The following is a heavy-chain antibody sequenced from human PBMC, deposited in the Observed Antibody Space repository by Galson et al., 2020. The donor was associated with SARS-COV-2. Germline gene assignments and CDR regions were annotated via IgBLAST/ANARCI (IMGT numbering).Heavy chain of an antibody. CDR2: IQQDGSEK. CDR3: ARERWSSRGLYYYYGMDV. V-gene: IGHV3-7*03. CDR1: GFTFSNYW. Sequence: GASLKISCAASGFTFSNYWMSWVRQAPGKGLESVANIQQDGSEKYYVDSVKGRFTISRDNAKNSLSLQMNSLRAEDTAVYYCARERWSSRGLYYYYGMDVWGQGTTVTVSS. D-gene: IGHD3-3*01. J-gene: IGHJ6*02.